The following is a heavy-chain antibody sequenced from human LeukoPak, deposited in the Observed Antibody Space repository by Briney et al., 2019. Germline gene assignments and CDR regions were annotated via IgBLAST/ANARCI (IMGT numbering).Heavy chain of an antibody. CDR3: ARDIMAVDP. CDR2: IYYSGST. J-gene: IGHJ5*02. V-gene: IGHV4-59*01. D-gene: IGHD2-8*01. CDR1: GGSISSYY. Sequence: SETLSLTCTVSGGSISSYYWSWIRQPPGKGLEWIGYIYYSGSTNYNPSLKSRVTISVDTSKNQFSLKLSSVTAADTAVYYCARDIMAVDPWGQGTLVTVSS.